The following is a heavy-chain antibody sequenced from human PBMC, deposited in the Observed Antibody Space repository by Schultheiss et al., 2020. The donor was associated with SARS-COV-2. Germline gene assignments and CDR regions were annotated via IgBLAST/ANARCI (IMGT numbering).Heavy chain of an antibody. CDR3: ARYNWNYVLDY. CDR1: GFSLSTSVMC. V-gene: IGHV2-5*08. J-gene: IGHJ4*02. Sequence: SGPTLVKPTQTLTLTCTFSGFSLSTSVMCVSWIRQPPGKALEWLALIYWDDDKRYRPSLKSRLTITKDTSKNQVVLTMTNMNPVDTATYYCARYNWNYVLDYWGQGTLVTVSS. D-gene: IGHD1-7*01. CDR2: IYWDDDK.